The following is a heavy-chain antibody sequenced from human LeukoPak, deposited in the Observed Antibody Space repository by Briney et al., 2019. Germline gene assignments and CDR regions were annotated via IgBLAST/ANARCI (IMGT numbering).Heavy chain of an antibody. J-gene: IGHJ4*02. CDR3: ARIGGSSDFFDY. V-gene: IGHV4-59*01. CDR2: IYYSGST. D-gene: IGHD1-26*01. Sequence: WETLSLTCTVSGGSISSYYWSWIRQPPGKGLEWVGYIYYSGSTNYNPSLKSRVTISVDSSKNQVSLKLSSVTAADTAVYYCARIGGSSDFFDYWGRGTLVTVSS. CDR1: GGSISSYY.